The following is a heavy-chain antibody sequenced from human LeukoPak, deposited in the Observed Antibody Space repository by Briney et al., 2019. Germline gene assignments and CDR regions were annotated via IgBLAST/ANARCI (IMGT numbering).Heavy chain of an antibody. D-gene: IGHD3-10*01. Sequence: GGSLRLSCAASGFTFSSYDMHWVRQATGKGLEWVSAIGTAGDTYYPGSVKGRFTISRENAKNSLYLQMNSLRAGDTAVYYCARGDGYGSGSFNYWGQRTLPTVSS. J-gene: IGHJ4*01. CDR3: ARGDGYGSGSFNY. CDR1: GFTFSSYD. V-gene: IGHV3-13*04. CDR2: IGTAGDT.